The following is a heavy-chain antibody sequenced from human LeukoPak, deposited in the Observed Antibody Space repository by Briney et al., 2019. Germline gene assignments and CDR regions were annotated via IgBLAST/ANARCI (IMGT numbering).Heavy chain of an antibody. J-gene: IGHJ6*02. V-gene: IGHV3-48*02. CDR1: GFTFSSYS. CDR2: ISSSSSTI. D-gene: IGHD3-10*01. Sequence: GGSLRLSCAASGFTFSSYSMNWVRHAPGKGLEWVSYISSSSSTIYYADSVKGRFTISRDNAKNSLYLQMNSLRDEDTAVYYCARDDYYGSGSYYRDNYYYGMDVWGQGTTVTVSS. CDR3: ARDDYYGSGSYYRDNYYYGMDV.